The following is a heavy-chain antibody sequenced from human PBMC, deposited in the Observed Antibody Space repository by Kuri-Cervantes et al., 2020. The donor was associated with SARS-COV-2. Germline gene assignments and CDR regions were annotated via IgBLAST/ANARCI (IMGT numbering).Heavy chain of an antibody. Sequence: SETLSLTCTVSGGSISSQSYYWGWIRQPPGKGLEWIGSVYYSGTTYYNPSLKSRVTISVDTSKNQFSLKLSSVTAADTAVYYCARVGAVVPAATYYFDYWGQGTLVTVSS. CDR2: VYYSGTT. V-gene: IGHV4-39*07. D-gene: IGHD2-2*01. CDR1: GGSISSQSYY. CDR3: ARVGAVVPAATYYFDY. J-gene: IGHJ4*02.